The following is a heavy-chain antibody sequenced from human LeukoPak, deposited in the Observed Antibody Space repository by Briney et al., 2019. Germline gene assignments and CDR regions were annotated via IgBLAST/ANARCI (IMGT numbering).Heavy chain of an antibody. CDR1: GYTFTSYG. V-gene: IGHV1-18*01. CDR3: ARDLVRAYYYDSSGYNRFDY. D-gene: IGHD3-22*01. CDR2: ISAHNGNT. Sequence: ASVKVSCKASGYTFTSYGISWARQAPGQGLEWMGWISAHNGNTHSAQKFQGRVTMTTETSTSTVYMEMRSLRSDDTAVYYCARDLVRAYYYDSSGYNRFDYWGQGTLVTVSS. J-gene: IGHJ4*02.